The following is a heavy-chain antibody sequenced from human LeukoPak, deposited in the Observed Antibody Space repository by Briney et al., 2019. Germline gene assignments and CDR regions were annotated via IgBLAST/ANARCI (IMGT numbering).Heavy chain of an antibody. CDR2: INHSGST. V-gene: IGHV4-34*01. CDR1: GGSFSGYY. Sequence: SETLSLTCAVYGGSFSGYYWSWIRQPPGKGLEWIGEINHSGSTNYNPSLKSRVTISVDTSKNQFSLKLSSVTAADTAVYYCARRSPGLTTYSSSRGGYLDLWGRGTLVTVSS. J-gene: IGHJ2*01. D-gene: IGHD6-13*01. CDR3: ARRSPGLTTYSSSRGGYLDL.